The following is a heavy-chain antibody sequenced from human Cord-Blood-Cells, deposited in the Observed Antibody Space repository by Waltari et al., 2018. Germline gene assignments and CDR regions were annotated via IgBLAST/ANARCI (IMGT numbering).Heavy chain of an antibody. D-gene: IGHD3-16*01. CDR1: GYTFTGDH. V-gene: IGHV1-2*02. CDR2: INPNSGGT. J-gene: IGHJ2*01. CDR3: ARVGDPWYFDL. Sequence: QVQLVQPGAEVKKPGASVKVPCKASGYTFTGDHMPCVRQAPGQGLEWMGWINPNSGGTNYAQKFQGRVTMTRDTSISTAYMELSRLRSDDTAVYYCARVGDPWYFDLWGRGTLVTVSS.